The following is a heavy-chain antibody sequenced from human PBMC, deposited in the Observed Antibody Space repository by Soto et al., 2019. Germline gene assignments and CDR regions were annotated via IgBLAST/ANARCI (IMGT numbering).Heavy chain of an antibody. Sequence: QVQLVQSGAEVKKPGSSVKVSCKASGGTFSSYAISWVRQAPGQGLEWMGGIIPIFGTANYAQKFQGRVTITADESTSTAYMELISLRSADTAVYYCATLRYSGYELGAFDIWGQGTMVTVSS. D-gene: IGHD5-12*01. V-gene: IGHV1-69*12. CDR1: GGTFSSYA. J-gene: IGHJ3*02. CDR3: ATLRYSGYELGAFDI. CDR2: IIPIFGTA.